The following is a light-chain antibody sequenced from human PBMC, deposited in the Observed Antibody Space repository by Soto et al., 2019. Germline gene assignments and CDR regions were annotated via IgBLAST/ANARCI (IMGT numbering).Light chain of an antibody. V-gene: IGLV1-40*01. Sequence: QSVLTQPPSVSGGPGQRVSISCTGSSSNSGAGYHVHWYQQLPGTAPKLLIYGNSNRPSGVPDRFSGSKSGTSASLAITGLQAEDEADYYCQSYDSSLNGWVFGGGTKLTVL. CDR3: QSYDSSLNGWV. CDR1: SSNSGAGYH. CDR2: GNS. J-gene: IGLJ3*02.